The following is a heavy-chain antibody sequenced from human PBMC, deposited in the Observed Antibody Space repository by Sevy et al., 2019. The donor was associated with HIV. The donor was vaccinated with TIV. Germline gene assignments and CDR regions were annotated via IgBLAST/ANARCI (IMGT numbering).Heavy chain of an antibody. CDR1: GFSFSSYW. Sequence: GGSLRLSCAASGFSFSSYWMRWVRQAPGKGLEWMANIKQDGSEKYYVDSVKGRFTISRDDAKNSLYPQMNSLRVEDTAVYYCARVGSAPKEDSGYEDALDIWGQGTMVTVSS. V-gene: IGHV3-7*01. J-gene: IGHJ3*02. CDR3: ARVGSAPKEDSGYEDALDI. CDR2: IKQDGSEK. D-gene: IGHD5-12*01.